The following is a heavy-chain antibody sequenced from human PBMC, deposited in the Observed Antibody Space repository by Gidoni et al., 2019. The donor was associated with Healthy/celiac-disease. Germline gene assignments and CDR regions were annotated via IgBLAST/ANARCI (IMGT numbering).Heavy chain of an antibody. CDR2: ITHIGST. CDR3: AARSGWYPGPYDY. J-gene: IGHJ4*02. Sequence: QVQLQQWGAVLLKPSATLSLTCAVYGGSFSGYYWSWIRQPPGKGLEWIEEITHIGSTNYNPSLKSRVNISVDTSKNRFSLKLSYVTAADTAVYDCAARSGWYPGPYDYWGQGTLVTVSS. D-gene: IGHD6-19*01. CDR1: GGSFSGYY. V-gene: IGHV4-34*01.